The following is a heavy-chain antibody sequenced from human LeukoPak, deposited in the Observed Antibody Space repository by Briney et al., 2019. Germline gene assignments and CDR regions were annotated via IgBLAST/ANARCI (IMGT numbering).Heavy chain of an antibody. V-gene: IGHV4-61*02. CDR1: GGSISSGAYY. D-gene: IGHD4-17*01. CDR2: IYTSGST. CDR3: ARDRLNYGDPRYWFDP. Sequence: SETLSLTCTVSGGSISSGAYYWSWIRQPAGKGLEWIGRIYTSGSTNYNPSLKSRVTISVDTSNNQFSLKLSSVTAADTAMYYCARDRLNYGDPRYWFDPWGQGTLVTVSS. J-gene: IGHJ5*02.